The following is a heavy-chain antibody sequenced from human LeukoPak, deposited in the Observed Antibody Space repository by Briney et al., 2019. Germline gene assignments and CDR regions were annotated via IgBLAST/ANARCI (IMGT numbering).Heavy chain of an antibody. D-gene: IGHD1-26*01. J-gene: IGHJ4*02. Sequence: SSETLSLTCSVSGGSISSGNYYWGWIRQPPGKVLEWIGSIDHSGNTFYNPSLKSRLTILRDTSKNQFSLILSSVTAADTAMYYCARDKGNWDVDYWGQGTLVTVSS. V-gene: IGHV4-39*07. CDR3: ARDKGNWDVDY. CDR2: IDHSGNT. CDR1: GGSISSGNYY.